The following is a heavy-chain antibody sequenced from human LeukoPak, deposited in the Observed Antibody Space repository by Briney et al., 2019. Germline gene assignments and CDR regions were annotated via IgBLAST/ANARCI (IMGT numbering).Heavy chain of an antibody. V-gene: IGHV3-48*03. D-gene: IGHD2-21*01. Sequence: GGSLRLSCIGYGFSLSAYEFNWVRQAPGKGLEWISYINTGVRSAYYAGSVKGRFTISRDDANSAVHLEMNSLRAEDTAIYYCARETLNCGGDCFDYGGQGALVTVST. CDR3: ARETLNCGGDCFDY. J-gene: IGHJ4*02. CDR2: INTGVRSA. CDR1: GFSLSAYE.